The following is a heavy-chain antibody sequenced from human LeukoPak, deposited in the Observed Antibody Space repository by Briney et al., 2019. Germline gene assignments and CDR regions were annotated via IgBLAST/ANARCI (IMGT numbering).Heavy chain of an antibody. J-gene: IGHJ5*02. CDR2: TYYRSKWYN. V-gene: IGHV6-1*01. D-gene: IGHD3-10*01. Sequence: SQTLSLTCAISGDSVSSNSAAWNWIRQSPSRGLEWLGRTYYRSKWYNDYAVSVKSRITINPDTSKNQFPLQLNSVTPEDTAVYYCAREALLWFGELSPCFWFDPWGQGTLVTVSS. CDR3: AREALLWFGELSPCFWFDP. CDR1: GDSVSSNSAA.